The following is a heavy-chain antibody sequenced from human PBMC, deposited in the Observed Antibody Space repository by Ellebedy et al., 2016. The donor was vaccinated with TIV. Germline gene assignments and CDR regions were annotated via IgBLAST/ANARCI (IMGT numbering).Heavy chain of an antibody. CDR2: ISSSSSYI. J-gene: IGHJ5*02. V-gene: IGHV3-21*01. CDR1: GFAVYNND. CDR3: ARGEDWFDP. Sequence: GESLKISCAASGFAVYNNDMNWVRQAPGKGLEWVSSISSSSSYIYYADSVKGRFTISRDNAKNSLYLQMNSLRAEDTAVYYCARGEDWFDPWGQGTLVTVSS.